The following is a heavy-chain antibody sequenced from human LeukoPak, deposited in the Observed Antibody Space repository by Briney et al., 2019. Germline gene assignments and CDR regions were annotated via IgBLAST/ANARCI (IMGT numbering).Heavy chain of an antibody. V-gene: IGHV3-48*01. J-gene: IGHJ6*02. CDR2: ISSSSSTI. D-gene: IGHD3-22*01. Sequence: GGSLRLSCAASGFTFSSYSTNWVRQAPGKGLEWVSYISSSSSTIYYADSVKGRFTISRDNAKNSLYLQMNSLRAEDTAVYYCARDPRSKWLPPYYYYGMDVWGQGTTVTVSS. CDR1: GFTFSSYS. CDR3: ARDPRSKWLPPYYYYGMDV.